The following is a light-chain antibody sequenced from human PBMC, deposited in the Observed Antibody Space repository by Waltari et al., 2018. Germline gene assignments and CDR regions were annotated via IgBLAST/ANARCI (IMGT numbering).Light chain of an antibody. CDR2: GAS. CDR3: QQYNLWPLT. CDR1: QTISTN. J-gene: IGKJ4*01. V-gene: IGKV3-15*01. Sequence: EIVMTQSPGTLSVSPGERATLSCRASQTISTNLAWYQQKPGQAPRLLICGASTRATGIPARFSGSGSGTEFTLTISSLQSEDFAIYYCQQYNLWPLTFGGGTTVEI.